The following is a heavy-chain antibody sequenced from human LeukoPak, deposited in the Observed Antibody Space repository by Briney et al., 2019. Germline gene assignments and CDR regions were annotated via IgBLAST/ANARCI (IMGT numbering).Heavy chain of an antibody. CDR1: GGSVSSGSYY. V-gene: IGHV4-61*01. D-gene: IGHD5-18*01. J-gene: IGHJ4*02. CDR3: ARGPGDSYGFFNDY. CDR2: IYYSGST. Sequence: SETLSLTCTVSGGSVSSGSYYWSWIRQPPGKGLEWIGHIYYSGSTNYNPSLKSRVTISVDTSKNQFSLKLRSVTAADTAVYYCARGPGDSYGFFNDYWGQGTLVTVSS.